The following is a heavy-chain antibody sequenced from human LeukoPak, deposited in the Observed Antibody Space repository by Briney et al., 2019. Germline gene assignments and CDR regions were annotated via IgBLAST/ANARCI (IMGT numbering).Heavy chain of an antibody. J-gene: IGHJ4*02. Sequence: GGSLRLSCAASGFTFSSYWMSWVRQVPGKGLECVANIKQDGSEKYYVDSVKGRFTISRDNAMNSLYLRMNSLRAEDTAVCYCARDLPNYYGSGRPLDYWGQGTLVTVSS. V-gene: IGHV3-7*01. D-gene: IGHD3-10*01. CDR2: IKQDGSEK. CDR1: GFTFSSYW. CDR3: ARDLPNYYGSGRPLDY.